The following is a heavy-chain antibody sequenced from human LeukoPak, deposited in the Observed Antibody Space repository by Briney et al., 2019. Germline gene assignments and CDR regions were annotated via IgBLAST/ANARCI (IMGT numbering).Heavy chain of an antibody. CDR3: AKKKAGNGDRFDP. Sequence: PGGSLRLSCAASGFAFSTYGMHWVRQAPGKGLEWVAYIQYDGRNKQYADSVKGRFTISRDNSKNTLYLQMNMLKADDTALYYCAKKKAGNGDRFDPWGQGTLLTVSS. D-gene: IGHD2-8*01. CDR2: IQYDGRNK. V-gene: IGHV3-30*02. CDR1: GFAFSTYG. J-gene: IGHJ5*02.